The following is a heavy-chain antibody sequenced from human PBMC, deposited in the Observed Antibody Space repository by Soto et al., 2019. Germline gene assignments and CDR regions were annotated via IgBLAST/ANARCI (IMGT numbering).Heavy chain of an antibody. Sequence: GGSLRLSCAASGFIFTDFGMSWVRRAPGKGLEWVSSINWNGDTTGYADSVKGRFTISRDNAKNSLYLQMNSLTADDTAVYHCARDLGGFLASENYYPNGLSIWGQGGLVTVSS. J-gene: IGHJ4*02. CDR1: GFIFTDFG. CDR2: INWNGDTT. D-gene: IGHD2-8*01. V-gene: IGHV3-20*01. CDR3: ARDLGGFLASENYYPNGLSI.